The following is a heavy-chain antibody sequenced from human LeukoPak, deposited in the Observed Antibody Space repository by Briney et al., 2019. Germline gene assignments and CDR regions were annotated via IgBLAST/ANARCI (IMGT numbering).Heavy chain of an antibody. CDR2: IYSGGST. D-gene: IGHD6-13*01. V-gene: IGHV3-66*01. J-gene: IGHJ4*02. Sequence: GGSLRLSCAASGFTVSSNYMSWVRQAPGKGLEWVSVIYSGGSTYYADSVKGRFTISRDNSKNTLYLQMNSLRAEDTAVYYCARDLPPADNRAAASNYWGQGTLVTVSS. CDR1: GFTVSSNY. CDR3: ARDLPPADNRAAASNY.